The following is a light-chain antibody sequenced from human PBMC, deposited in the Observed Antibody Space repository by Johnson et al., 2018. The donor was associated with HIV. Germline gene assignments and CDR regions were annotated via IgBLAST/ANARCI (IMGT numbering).Light chain of an antibody. V-gene: IGLV1-51*01. CDR3: GTWDSSLSSYV. CDR1: SSNIGNNY. J-gene: IGLJ1*01. Sequence: QSVLTQPPSVSAAPGQKVTISCSGSSSNIGNNYVSWYQQLPGTAPKLLIYDNNKRPSGIPDRFSGSKSGTSATLGITGLQTGAEADYYCGTWDSSLSSYVFGTGTKVIVL. CDR2: DNN.